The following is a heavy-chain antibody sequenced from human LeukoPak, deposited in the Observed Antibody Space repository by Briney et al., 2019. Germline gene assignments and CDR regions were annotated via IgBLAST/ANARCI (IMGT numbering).Heavy chain of an antibody. D-gene: IGHD6-6*01. V-gene: IGHV3-23*01. J-gene: IGHJ4*02. CDR1: GFTFSSYA. Sequence: GGSLRLSCAASGFTFSSYAMSWVRQAPGKGLEWVSAIRGSGVNTYYADSVKGRFTISRDNSKNTLYLQMNSLRAEDTAVYYCAKSTSIAARPSDYWGQGALVTVSS. CDR3: AKSTSIAARPSDY. CDR2: IRGSGVNT.